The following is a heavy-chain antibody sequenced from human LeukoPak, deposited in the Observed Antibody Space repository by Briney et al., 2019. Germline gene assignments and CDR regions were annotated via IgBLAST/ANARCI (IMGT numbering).Heavy chain of an antibody. V-gene: IGHV4-34*01. D-gene: IGHD3-10*01. J-gene: IGHJ4*02. CDR1: GGSFSGYY. CDR3: ARGRVTYYYGSGSRPGYYFDY. Sequence: SETLSLTCAVYGGSFSGYYWSWIRQPPGQGLEWIGEINHSGSTNYNPSLKSRVTISVDTSKNQFSLKLSSVTAADTAVYYCARGRVTYYYGSGSRPGYYFDYWGQGTLVTVSS. CDR2: INHSGST.